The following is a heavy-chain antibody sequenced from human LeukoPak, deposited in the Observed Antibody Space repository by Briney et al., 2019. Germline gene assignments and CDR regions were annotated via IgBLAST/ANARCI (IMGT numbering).Heavy chain of an antibody. Sequence: GGSLRLSCTASGFTFGDYAMSWVRQAPGKGLEYVSAISSNGGSTYYANSVKGRFTISRDNSKNTLYLQMGSLRAEDMAVYYCARGIAVAGTTDWGQGTLVTVSS. V-gene: IGHV3-64*01. CDR1: GFTFGDYA. J-gene: IGHJ4*02. D-gene: IGHD6-19*01. CDR2: ISSNGGST. CDR3: ARGIAVAGTTD.